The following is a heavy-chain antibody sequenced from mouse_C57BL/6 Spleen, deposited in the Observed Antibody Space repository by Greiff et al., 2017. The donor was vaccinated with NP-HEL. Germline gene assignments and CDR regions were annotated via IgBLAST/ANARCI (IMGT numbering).Heavy chain of an antibody. V-gene: IGHV5-17*01. J-gene: IGHJ4*01. D-gene: IGHD2-1*01. CDR2: ISSGSSTI. CDR3: ARGDLLNAMDY. Sequence: EVMLVESGGGLVKPGGSLKLSCAASGFTFSDYGMHWVRQAPEKGLEWVAYISSGSSTIYYADTVQGRFTISRDNAKNTLFLQMTSLRSEDTAMYYCARGDLLNAMDYWGQGTSVTVSS. CDR1: GFTFSDYG.